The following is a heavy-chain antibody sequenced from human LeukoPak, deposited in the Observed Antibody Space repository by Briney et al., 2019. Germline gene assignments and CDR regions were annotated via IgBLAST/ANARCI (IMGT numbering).Heavy chain of an antibody. J-gene: IGHJ3*02. CDR2: ISYDGSNK. D-gene: IGHD3-10*01. V-gene: IGHV3-30*18. CDR3: AKADYYGSGSVRPDRAFDI. Sequence: GRSLRLSCAASGFTFSSYGIHWVRQAPGKGLEWVALISYDGSNKYYVDSVKGRFTISRDNSKNTLYLQMNSLRAEDTAVYYCAKADYYGSGSVRPDRAFDIWGQGTMVTVSS. CDR1: GFTFSSYG.